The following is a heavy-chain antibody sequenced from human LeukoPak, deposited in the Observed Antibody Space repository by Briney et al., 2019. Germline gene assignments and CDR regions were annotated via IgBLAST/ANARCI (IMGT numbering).Heavy chain of an antibody. CDR2: ISGTYITT. J-gene: IGHJ4*02. CDR1: GFTFRDSA. D-gene: IGHD3-22*01. CDR3: ARVPGGYYDSSGYYYNY. Sequence: GGSLRLSCAASGFTFRDSAMSWVRQAPGKGLEWVSAISGTYITTYYADSVKGRFTVSRDDSKNTLYLQMNSLRGDDTAVYYCARVPGGYYDSSGYYYNYWGQGTLVTVSS. V-gene: IGHV3-23*01.